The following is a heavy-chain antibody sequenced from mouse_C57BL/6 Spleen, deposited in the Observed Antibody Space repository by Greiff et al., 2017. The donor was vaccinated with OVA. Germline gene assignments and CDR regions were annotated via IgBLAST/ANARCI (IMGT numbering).Heavy chain of an antibody. CDR3: ARRGVYGNYYFDY. CDR1: GYTFTSYW. CDR2: IDPSDSET. Sequence: QVQLQQSGAELVRPGSSVKLSCKASGYTFTSYWMHWVKQRPIQGLEWIGNIDPSDSETHYNQKFKDKATLTVDKSSSTAYMQLSSLTSEDSAVYYCARRGVYGNYYFDYWGQGTTLTVSS. J-gene: IGHJ2*01. D-gene: IGHD2-1*01. V-gene: IGHV1-52*01.